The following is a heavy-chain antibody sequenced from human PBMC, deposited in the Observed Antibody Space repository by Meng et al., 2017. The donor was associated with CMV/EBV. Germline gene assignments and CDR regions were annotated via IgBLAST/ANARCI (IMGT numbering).Heavy chain of an antibody. J-gene: IGHJ4*02. CDR2: ISSSSSYI. Sequence: GESLKISCAASGFTFSSYGMHWVRQAPGKGLEWVSSISSSSSYIYYADSVKGRFTISRDNAKNSLYLQMNSLRAEDTAVYYCARDLAAGTRIFDYWGQGTLVTVSS. V-gene: IGHV3-21*01. D-gene: IGHD6-13*01. CDR1: GFTFSSYG. CDR3: ARDLAAGTRIFDY.